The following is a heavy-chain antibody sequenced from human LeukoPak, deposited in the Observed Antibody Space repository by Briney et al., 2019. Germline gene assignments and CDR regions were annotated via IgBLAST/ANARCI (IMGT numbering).Heavy chain of an antibody. V-gene: IGHV3-11*01. Sequence: PGGSLRLSCAASGFTFSDYYMSWIRQAPGKGLEWVSYIRSSDSTISYADSVKGRFTISRDNAKNSLYLQMNSLRAEDTAVYYCARARGNNFFDCWGQGTLVTVSS. J-gene: IGHJ4*02. CDR1: GFTFSDYY. CDR3: ARARGNNFFDC. D-gene: IGHD4-23*01. CDR2: IRSSDSTI.